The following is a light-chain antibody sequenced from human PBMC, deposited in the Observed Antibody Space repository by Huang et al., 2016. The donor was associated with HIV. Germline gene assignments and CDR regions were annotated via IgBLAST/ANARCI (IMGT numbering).Light chain of an antibody. CDR1: ESVSSS. J-gene: IGKJ5*01. Sequence: EIVMTQSPDTLSVFPGERVTLSCRASESVSSSLAWYQQKSGQAPRLLIYDACTRATGIPVRFSVSGSGTEFTLTINSLLSEDFAVYYCQQYNDWPPITFGQGTRLDMK. V-gene: IGKV3-15*01. CDR3: QQYNDWPPIT. CDR2: DAC.